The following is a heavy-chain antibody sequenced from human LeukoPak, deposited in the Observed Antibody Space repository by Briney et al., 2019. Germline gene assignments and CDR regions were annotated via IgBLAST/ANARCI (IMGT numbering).Heavy chain of an antibody. CDR2: IYYSGST. CDR3: ARGGPAGQDWFDP. D-gene: IGHD2-2*01. V-gene: IGHV4-39*01. J-gene: IGHJ5*02. CDR1: GGSISSSSYY. Sequence: PSETLSLTCTVSGGSISSSSYYWGWIRQPPGKGLEWLGSIYYSGSTYYNPSLKSRVTISVDTSKNQFSLKLSSVTAADTAVYYCARGGPAGQDWFDPWGQGTLVTVSS.